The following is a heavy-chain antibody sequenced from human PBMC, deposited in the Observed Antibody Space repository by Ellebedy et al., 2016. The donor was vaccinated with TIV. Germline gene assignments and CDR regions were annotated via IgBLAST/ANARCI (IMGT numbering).Heavy chain of an antibody. V-gene: IGHV3-30*18. CDR3: AKSVWRYNDSWYLDY. Sequence: GESLKISCAASGFTFNSYGMHWVRLAPGKGQEWLAFVSYNGSTEYYADSVKGRFTITRDKSNNTLALQIDSLTPEDTAIYYCAKSVWRYNDSWYLDYWGQGTLVTVSS. D-gene: IGHD1-1*01. CDR2: VSYNGSTE. J-gene: IGHJ4*02. CDR1: GFTFNSYG.